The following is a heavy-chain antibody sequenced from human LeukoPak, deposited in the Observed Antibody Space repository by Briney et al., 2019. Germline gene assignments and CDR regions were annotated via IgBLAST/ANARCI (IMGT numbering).Heavy chain of an antibody. V-gene: IGHV4-59*11. D-gene: IGHD2-2*02. Sequence: SETLSLTCTVSGGSISTHYWGWIRQPPGKGLEWIADIFYSGSTNYNPSLKSRVTMSVDTSTHQFSLKLSSVTAADTAVYYCARGYCSSASCYTPSPYYMDVWGKGTTVTVSS. J-gene: IGHJ6*03. CDR2: IFYSGST. CDR3: ARGYCSSASCYTPSPYYMDV. CDR1: GGSISTHY.